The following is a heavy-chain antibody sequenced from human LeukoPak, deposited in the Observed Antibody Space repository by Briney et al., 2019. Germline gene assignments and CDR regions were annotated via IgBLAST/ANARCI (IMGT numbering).Heavy chain of an antibody. J-gene: IGHJ4*02. CDR1: GFTFSSYS. CDR3: ARDIDYGSGSSDY. CDR2: ISSSSSYI. D-gene: IGHD3-10*01. Sequence: PGGSLRLSCAASGFTFSSYSMNWVRQAPGKGLEWVSSISSSSSYIYYADSVKGRFTISRDNAKNSLYLQMNSPRAEDTAVYYCARDIDYGSGSSDYWGQGTLVTVSS. V-gene: IGHV3-21*01.